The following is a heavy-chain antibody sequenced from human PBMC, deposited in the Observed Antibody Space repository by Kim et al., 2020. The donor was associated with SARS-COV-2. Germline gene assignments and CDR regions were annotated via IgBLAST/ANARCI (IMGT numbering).Heavy chain of an antibody. Sequence: GGSLRLSCAASGFTFSSYGMHWVRQAPGKGLEWVAVIWYDGSNKYYADSVKGRFTISRDNSKNTLYLQMNSLRAEDTAVYYCARGSKYDFWSGYSQLGVDYWGQGTLVTVSS. CDR3: ARGSKYDFWSGYSQLGVDY. CDR1: GFTFSSYG. V-gene: IGHV3-33*01. CDR2: IWYDGSNK. J-gene: IGHJ4*02. D-gene: IGHD3-3*01.